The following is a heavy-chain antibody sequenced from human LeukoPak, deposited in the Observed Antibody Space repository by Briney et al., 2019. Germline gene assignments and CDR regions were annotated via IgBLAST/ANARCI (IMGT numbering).Heavy chain of an antibody. V-gene: IGHV4-39*01. CDR3: ASQELGYCSSTSCYPN. J-gene: IGHJ4*02. Sequence: SETLSLTCTVSGGSISSSSYYWGWIRQPPGKGLEWIGSIYYSGSTYYNPSLKSRVTISVDTSKNQFSLKLSSVTAADTAVYYCASQELGYCSSTSCYPNWGQGTLVTVSS. D-gene: IGHD2-2*01. CDR1: GGSISSSSYY. CDR2: IYYSGST.